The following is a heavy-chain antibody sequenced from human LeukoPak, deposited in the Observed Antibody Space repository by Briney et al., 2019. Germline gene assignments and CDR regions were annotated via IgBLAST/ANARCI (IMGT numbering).Heavy chain of an antibody. J-gene: IGHJ4*02. CDR1: GGSLSGYY. V-gene: IGHV4-34*01. Sequence: SETLSLTCAVSGGSLSGYYWSWIRQSPGKGLEWVWEINHGGSTYDNPSLKSRVTMSVDTSKNHVSPKLSSVTAADTAVYFCAREVRMSMGIEYWGQGTLVTVSS. D-gene: IGHD4/OR15-4a*01. CDR2: INHGGST. CDR3: AREVRMSMGIEY.